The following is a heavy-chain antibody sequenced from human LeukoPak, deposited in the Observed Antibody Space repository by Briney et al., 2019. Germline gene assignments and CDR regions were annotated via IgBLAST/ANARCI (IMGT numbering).Heavy chain of an antibody. CDR3: ARDSLNSGSYSVDYYMDV. D-gene: IGHD1-26*01. V-gene: IGHV1-69*05. J-gene: IGHJ6*03. CDR2: IIPIFGTV. CDR1: GYTFTGYY. Sequence: GASVKVSCKASGYTFTGYYMHWVRQAPGQGHEWMGRIIPIFGTVNYSQKFQGRVTITTDESTSTAYMELSSLRSEDTAVYYCARDSLNSGSYSVDYYMDVWGKGTTVTVSS.